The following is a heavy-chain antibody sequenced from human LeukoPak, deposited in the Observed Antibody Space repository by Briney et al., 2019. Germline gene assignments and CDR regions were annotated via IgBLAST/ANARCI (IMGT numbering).Heavy chain of an antibody. CDR3: ARAKVADVFNYYYYYMDV. CDR1: GASISSNNYY. D-gene: IGHD3-16*01. CDR2: IYSSGNT. J-gene: IGHJ6*03. Sequence: SETLSLTCTVSGASISSNNYYWGWVRQPPGKGLEWIGNIYSSGNTYYNASLKSRVTIYIDTSKNQFSLKLSSVTAADTAVYYCARAKVADVFNYYYYYMDVWGKGTTVTISS. V-gene: IGHV4-39*07.